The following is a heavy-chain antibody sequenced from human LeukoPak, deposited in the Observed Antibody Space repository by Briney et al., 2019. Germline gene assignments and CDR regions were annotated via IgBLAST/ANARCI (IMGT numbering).Heavy chain of an antibody. CDR1: GFTFSNYA. D-gene: IGHD3-10*01. CDR2: ISSSDDRT. CDR3: AKPSYPYGSGSYPLDY. V-gene: IGHV3-23*01. Sequence: PGGSLRLSCAASGFTFSNYAMSWVRQAPGKGLEWVSLISSSDDRTYYADSVKGRFTISRDNSKSTLSLQMNSLRAEDTALYYCAKPSYPYGSGSYPLDYWGQGTLVTVSS. J-gene: IGHJ4*02.